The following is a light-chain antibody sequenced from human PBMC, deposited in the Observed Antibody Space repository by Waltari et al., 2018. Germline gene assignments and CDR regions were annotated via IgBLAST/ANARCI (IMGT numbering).Light chain of an antibody. J-gene: IGKJ2*01. CDR1: PTITNW. V-gene: IGKV1-5*02. CDR3: QHYNSFSHIYT. Sequence: IQMTQSPSTLSASVGDRVTILSRASPTITNWLAWYQQKPGKAPNVLIYDASTLESGVPSRFSGSGSGTEFTLTINSLQPDDFATYYCQHYNSFSHIYTFGQGTKLEI. CDR2: DAS.